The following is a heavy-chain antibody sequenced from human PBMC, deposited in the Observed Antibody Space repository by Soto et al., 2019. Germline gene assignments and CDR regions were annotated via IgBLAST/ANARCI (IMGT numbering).Heavy chain of an antibody. CDR2: ISAYNGNT. CDR3: AATYYYYSSGYHNWFDP. V-gene: IGHV1-18*01. J-gene: IGHJ5*02. D-gene: IGHD3-22*01. Sequence: QVQLVQSGAEVKKPGASVKVSCKASGYTFTSYGISWVRQAPGQGLEWMGWISAYNGNTNYAQKLQGRVTMTTDTSTSTAYMELRSLRSDDTAVYYCAATYYYYSSGYHNWFDPWGQGTLVTVSS. CDR1: GYTFTSYG.